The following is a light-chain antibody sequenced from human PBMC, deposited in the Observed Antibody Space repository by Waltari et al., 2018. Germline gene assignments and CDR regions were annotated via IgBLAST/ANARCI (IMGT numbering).Light chain of an antibody. J-gene: IGLJ2*01. V-gene: IGLV2-14*03. Sequence: QSALTQPASVSGSPGQSIPISCTGTGSAIGAYNSVSWYQQHPGKAPKLMIYDVTNRPSGVSNRFSGSKSGRTASLSISGLQPEDEADYYCSSYTTSSSLIFGGGTKLTV. CDR1: GSAIGAYNS. CDR3: SSYTTSSSLI. CDR2: DVT.